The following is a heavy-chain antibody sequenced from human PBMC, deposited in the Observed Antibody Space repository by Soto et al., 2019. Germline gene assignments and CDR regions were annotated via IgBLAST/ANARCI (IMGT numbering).Heavy chain of an antibody. D-gene: IGHD1-7*01. V-gene: IGHV1-69*01. CDR2: IIPIFGTA. Sequence: QVQLVQSGAEVKKPGSSVKVSCKASGGTFSSYAISWVRQAPGQGLDWMGGIIPIFGTANYSQKFQGRVTITADESTSTAYMELSSLRSEDTAVYYCARQYNWNYVHGYWGQGTLVTVSS. CDR1: GGTFSSYA. J-gene: IGHJ4*02. CDR3: ARQYNWNYVHGY.